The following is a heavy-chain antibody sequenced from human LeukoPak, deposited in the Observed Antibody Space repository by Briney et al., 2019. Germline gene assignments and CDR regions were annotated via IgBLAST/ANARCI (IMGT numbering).Heavy chain of an antibody. Sequence: PGRSLRLSCAASGLTFSSYDMHWVRQAPGKGLEWVAVISYDGSNKYYADSVKGRFTISRDNSKNTLYLQMNSLRAEDTAVYYCAKESGIVGATREDYWGQGTLVTVSS. CDR3: AKESGIVGATREDY. CDR2: ISYDGSNK. D-gene: IGHD1-26*01. J-gene: IGHJ4*02. CDR1: GLTFSSYD. V-gene: IGHV3-30*18.